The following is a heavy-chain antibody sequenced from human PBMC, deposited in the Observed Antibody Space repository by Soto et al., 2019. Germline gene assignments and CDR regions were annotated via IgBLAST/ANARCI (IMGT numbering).Heavy chain of an antibody. CDR2: IDPSNSYT. Sequence: GESLKISCKGSGYSFTSYLISWVRQMPGKGLEWMGRIDPSNSYTNYSPSFQGHVTISADKSISTAYLQWSSLKASDTAMYYCARGGDPAGYYYYYYMDVWGKGTTVTVSS. D-gene: IGHD3-10*01. V-gene: IGHV5-10-1*01. J-gene: IGHJ6*03. CDR3: ARGGDPAGYYYYYYMDV. CDR1: GYSFTSYL.